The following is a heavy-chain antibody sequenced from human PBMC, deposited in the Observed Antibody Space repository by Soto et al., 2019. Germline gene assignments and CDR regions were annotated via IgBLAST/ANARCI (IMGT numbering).Heavy chain of an antibody. Sequence: QMQLVQSGAEVKKTGSSVTVSCKALGNTFTYRYLHWVRQAPGQALEWMGWITPFSGDVHYAQKFQQRVTITRERSINTAYMQMSSLRSEDTAMYVCAGGGAGSGPFTWELPDHWGQGTLVTVSS. V-gene: IGHV1-45*02. CDR3: AGGGAGSGPFTWELPDH. CDR2: ITPFSGDV. CDR1: GNTFTYRY. D-gene: IGHD1-26*01. J-gene: IGHJ4*02.